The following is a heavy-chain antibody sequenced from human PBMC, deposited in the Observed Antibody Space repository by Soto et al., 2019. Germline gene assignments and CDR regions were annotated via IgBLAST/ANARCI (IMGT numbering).Heavy chain of an antibody. V-gene: IGHV1-8*02. Sequence: QVQLVQSGAEVRKPGASVKVSCKTSGYTFTDYDINWVRQAPGQGLEWVGRMNPISGRTDYAQKLEGRVTMTRDISISTAYMELSSLGYDDTAVYFCSTWGRNGWYTGFFWGQGTLVTVSS. CDR2: MNPISGRT. CDR1: GYTFTDYD. CDR3: STWGRNGWYTGFF. D-gene: IGHD6-19*01. J-gene: IGHJ4*02.